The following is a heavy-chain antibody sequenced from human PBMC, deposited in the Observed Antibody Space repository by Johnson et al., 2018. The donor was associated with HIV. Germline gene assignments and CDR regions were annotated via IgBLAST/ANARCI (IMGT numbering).Heavy chain of an antibody. CDR3: ARDGPWLQSQRDAFDV. CDR1: GMTVSSYY. Sequence: QVQLVESGGGLVQPGGSLRLSCGASGMTVSSYYMSWVRQAPGKGLEWVAVISYDGSNKYYADSVKGQFTISRDNAKNSLYLQMNSLRVEDTAMYYCARDGPWLQSQRDAFDVWGQGTMVTVSS. V-gene: IGHV3-30-3*01. D-gene: IGHD5-24*01. CDR2: ISYDGSNK. J-gene: IGHJ3*01.